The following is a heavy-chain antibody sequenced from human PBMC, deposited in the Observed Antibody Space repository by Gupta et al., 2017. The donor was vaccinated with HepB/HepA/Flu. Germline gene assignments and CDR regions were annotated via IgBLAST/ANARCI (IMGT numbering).Heavy chain of an antibody. V-gene: IGHV4-30-4*01. Sequence: QVQLQESDPGLVKPSQTLSLTCTVSGDSISRVDYFWSWLLHIPGKGLEWLGHILYTRTTFYTPSLKSRLTISLDASENQSFLNLSSVSDADTAVYYCARCRDYGGNDWFDPWGQGTLVTVSS. D-gene: IGHD4-23*01. CDR3: ARCRDYGGNDWFDP. J-gene: IGHJ5*02. CDR1: GDSISRVDYF. CDR2: ILYTRTT.